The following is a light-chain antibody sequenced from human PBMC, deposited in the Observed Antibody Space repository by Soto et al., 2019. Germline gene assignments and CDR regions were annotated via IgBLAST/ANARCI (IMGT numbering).Light chain of an antibody. V-gene: IGLV2-14*03. CDR3: SSFTSNRIYV. Sequence: QSVLTQPTSVSGSPGQSITISCTGNHNDIGTYDYVSWYQQHPGRAPTLLIHGVTTRTSGISGRFSASKSGLTASLTISGLQPEDEADYYCSSFTSNRIYVFGPGTKVTVL. CDR2: GVT. J-gene: IGLJ1*01. CDR1: HNDIGTYDY.